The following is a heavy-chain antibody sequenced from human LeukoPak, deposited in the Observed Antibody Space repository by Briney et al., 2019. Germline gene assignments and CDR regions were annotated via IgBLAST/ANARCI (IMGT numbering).Heavy chain of an antibody. Sequence: GASVKVSCKASGGTFSSYAISWVRQAPGQGLEWMGRIIPIFGTANYAQKFQGRVTITTDESTSTAYTELSSLRSEDTAVYYCAREYDYGVEVLYFDCWGQGTLVTVSS. CDR3: AREYDYGVEVLYFDC. V-gene: IGHV1-69*05. J-gene: IGHJ4*02. D-gene: IGHD4-17*01. CDR2: IIPIFGTA. CDR1: GGTFSSYA.